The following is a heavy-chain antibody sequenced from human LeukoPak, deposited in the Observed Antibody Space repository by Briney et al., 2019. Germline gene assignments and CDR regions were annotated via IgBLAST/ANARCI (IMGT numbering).Heavy chain of an antibody. Sequence: GGSLRLSCAASGFTLSNYWMHWVRQVPGEGLVWVSRINFDGSSTNYADSVKGRFTISRDNSKNTLYLQMNSLRAEDTAVYYCAKDMWVAAAAGTPNLFDYWGQGTLVTVSS. CDR2: INFDGSST. CDR3: AKDMWVAAAAGTPNLFDY. D-gene: IGHD6-13*01. CDR1: GFTLSNYW. V-gene: IGHV3-74*01. J-gene: IGHJ4*02.